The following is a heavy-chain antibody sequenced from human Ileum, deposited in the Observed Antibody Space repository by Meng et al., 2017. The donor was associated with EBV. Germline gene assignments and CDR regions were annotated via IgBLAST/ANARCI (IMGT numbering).Heavy chain of an antibody. D-gene: IGHD3-3*01. Sequence: QGQLQYWGAGLLKPSETLSITCAADGGSFRGNYWRWIRQSPGKRLEWIGEINESGSTNYNPSLKSRVTILMDTSKNQFSLKLTSVTAADAAVYYCRNAFCSAAAGCSDYWGQGTLVTASS. CDR2: INESGST. J-gene: IGHJ4*02. CDR3: RNAFCSAAAGCSDY. V-gene: IGHV4-34*01. CDR1: GGSFRGNY.